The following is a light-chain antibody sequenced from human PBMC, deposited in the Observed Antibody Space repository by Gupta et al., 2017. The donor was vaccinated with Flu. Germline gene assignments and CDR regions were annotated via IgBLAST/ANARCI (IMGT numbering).Light chain of an antibody. V-gene: IGKV2-28*01. CDR2: LGS. CDR1: QSLLHSSGYNL. Sequence: DIVMTQSPLSLPVTPGEPASISCRSSQSLLHSSGYNLLDWYLQRPGQPPQLLIYLGSNRAAGVPDRFSGTGSGTDFTLKISRVEAEDVGVYYCRQALQIPPTFGGGTRVEIK. J-gene: IGKJ4*01. CDR3: RQALQIPPT.